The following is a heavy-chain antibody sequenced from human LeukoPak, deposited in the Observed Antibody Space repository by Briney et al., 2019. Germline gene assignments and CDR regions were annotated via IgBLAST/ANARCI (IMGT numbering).Heavy chain of an antibody. Sequence: SETLSLTCTVSGGSISSSNWWSWVRQPPGKGLEWIGEIYHSGSTNYNPSLKSRVTISVDKSKNQFSLKLSSVTAADTAVYYCARAYYDFWSGYCSFDYWGQGTLVTVSS. CDR3: ARAYYDFWSGYCSFDY. CDR2: IYHSGST. D-gene: IGHD3-3*01. CDR1: GGSISSSNW. J-gene: IGHJ4*02. V-gene: IGHV4-4*02.